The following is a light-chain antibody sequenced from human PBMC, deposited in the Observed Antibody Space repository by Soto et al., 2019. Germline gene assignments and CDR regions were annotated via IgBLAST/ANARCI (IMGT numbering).Light chain of an antibody. CDR1: SSNIGSNY. CDR3: AAWDDRMSGHV. V-gene: IGLV1-47*01. J-gene: IGLJ1*01. Sequence: VLTQPPSSSGTPGQRVTFSCSGSSSNIGSNYVFWYQHLPGTAPKLLIYRNNQRPSGVPDRFSGSKSGTSASLAISGLRYEDEADYYCAAWDDRMSGHVFGTGIKVTVL. CDR2: RNN.